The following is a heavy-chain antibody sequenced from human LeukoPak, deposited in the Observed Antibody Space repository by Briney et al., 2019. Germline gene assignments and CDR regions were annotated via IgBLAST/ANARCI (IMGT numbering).Heavy chain of an antibody. CDR2: IKSKTDGGTT. D-gene: IGHD3-22*01. Sequence: PGGSLRLSCAASGFTFSNAWMSWVRQAPGKGLEWVGRIKSKTDGGTTDYAAPVKGRFTISRDDSKNTLYLQMNSLKTEDTAVYYCTTDGYYYDSSGYYYAAYYFDYWGQGTLVTVSS. CDR1: GFTFSNAW. J-gene: IGHJ4*02. CDR3: TTDGYYYDSSGYYYAAYYFDY. V-gene: IGHV3-15*01.